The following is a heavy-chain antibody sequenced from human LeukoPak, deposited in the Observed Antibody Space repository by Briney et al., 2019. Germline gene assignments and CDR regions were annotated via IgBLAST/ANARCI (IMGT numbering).Heavy chain of an antibody. J-gene: IGHJ4*02. CDR1: GFTFNTHG. CDR2: IWFDGSAK. Sequence: GGSLRLSCAASGFTFNTHGMHWVHQAPGKGLEWVAAIWFDGSAKHYSDAVKGRFTISRDNSLNTLYLQMNSLRVEDTAMYYCAKDTAVQFLEPAFWGQGTLVTVSS. D-gene: IGHD3-3*01. V-gene: IGHV3-33*06. CDR3: AKDTAVQFLEPAF.